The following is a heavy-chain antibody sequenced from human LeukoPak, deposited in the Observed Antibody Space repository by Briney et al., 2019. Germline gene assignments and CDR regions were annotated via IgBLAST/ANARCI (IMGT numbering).Heavy chain of an antibody. J-gene: IGHJ4*02. CDR1: GYTFTSYG. CDR2: ISAYNGNT. V-gene: IGHV1-18*01. Sequence: ASVKVSCKASGYTFTSYGISWVRQAPGQGLEWMGWISAYNGNTNYAQKLQGRVTMTTDTSTSTAYMELRSLRSDDTAVYYCARGGWDYYDSSGYYYVGDYWGQGTLVTVSS. D-gene: IGHD3-22*01. CDR3: ARGGWDYYDSSGYYYVGDY.